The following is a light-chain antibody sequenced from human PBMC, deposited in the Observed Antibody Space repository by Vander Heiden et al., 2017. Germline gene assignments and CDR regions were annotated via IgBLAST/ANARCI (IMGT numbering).Light chain of an antibody. Sequence: PPSVSVAPRQTARITCGGNNIGSKSVHWYQQKPGQAPVLVVYDDSDRPSGLPERFSGSNSGNTATLTISRVEAGDEADYYCQVWDSSSDHWVFGGGTKLTVL. CDR2: DDS. J-gene: IGLJ3*02. V-gene: IGLV3-21*02. CDR1: NIGSKS. CDR3: QVWDSSSDHWV.